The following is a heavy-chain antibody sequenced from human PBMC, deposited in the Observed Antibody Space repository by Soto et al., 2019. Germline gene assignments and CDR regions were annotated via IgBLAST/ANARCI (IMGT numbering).Heavy chain of an antibody. V-gene: IGHV4-39*01. CDR3: AWDMITVLTGAFDI. CDR2: IYYLEST. D-gene: IGHD3-16*01. CDR1: GGSIRSSGYY. Sequence: QLQLLESGPGLVKPSETLSLTCTVSGGSIRSSGYYWGWIRQPPGKGLEWIGSIYYLESTYYNPSLKSRLSLSVDASKTQFSLKLSSVTAADSAVYYCAWDMITVLTGAFDIWGRGTMVTVSS. J-gene: IGHJ3*02.